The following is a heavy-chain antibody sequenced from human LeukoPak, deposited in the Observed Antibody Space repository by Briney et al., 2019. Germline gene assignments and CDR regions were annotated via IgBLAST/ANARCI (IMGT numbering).Heavy chain of an antibody. CDR1: GFTVSSNY. D-gene: IGHD1-26*01. CDR2: IYSGGST. J-gene: IGHJ3*02. Sequence: GGSLRLSCAASGFTVSSNYMSWVRQAPGKGLEWVSVIYSGGSTYYADSVKGRFTISRDNSKNTLYLQMNSLRAEDTAVYYCARDLGSLSGSYSNAFDIWGRGTMVTVSS. V-gene: IGHV3-53*01. CDR3: ARDLGSLSGSYSNAFDI.